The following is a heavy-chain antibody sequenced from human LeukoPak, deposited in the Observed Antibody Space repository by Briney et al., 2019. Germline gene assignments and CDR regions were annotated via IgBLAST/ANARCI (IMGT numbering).Heavy chain of an antibody. Sequence: ASVKVSCKASGCTFTSYGISWVRQAPGQGLEWMGWISAYNGNTNYAQKLQGRVTMTTDTSTSTAYMELRSLRSDDTAVYYCARDWGGIAAAAYSPTDYWGQGTLVTVSS. CDR1: GCTFTSYG. V-gene: IGHV1-18*01. CDR2: ISAYNGNT. CDR3: ARDWGGIAAAAYSPTDY. D-gene: IGHD6-13*01. J-gene: IGHJ4*02.